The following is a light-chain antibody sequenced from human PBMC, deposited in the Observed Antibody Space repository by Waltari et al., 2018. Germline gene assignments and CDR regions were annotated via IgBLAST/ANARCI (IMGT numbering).Light chain of an antibody. Sequence: DIVMTQTTLPLPVTLGEPASIACRSSQSLFGIEDGNTYLEWYLQKPGQSPQLLIYEVSNRASGVPDRFSGSGSDTDFTLKISRVEAEDVGVYYCMQALEFPYSFGQGTKVEIK. CDR1: QSLFGIEDGNTY. CDR2: EVS. V-gene: IGKV2-40*01. CDR3: MQALEFPYS. J-gene: IGKJ2*03.